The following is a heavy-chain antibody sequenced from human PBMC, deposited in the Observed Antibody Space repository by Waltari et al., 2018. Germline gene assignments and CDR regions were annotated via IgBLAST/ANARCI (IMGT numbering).Heavy chain of an antibody. D-gene: IGHD2-21*01. Sequence: QVQLVQSGAEVKKPGSSVKVSCKASGSSFSSYAISWVPQATGQGLEWMGGIIPIFGTANYAQKFQGRVTITADESTSTAYMELSSLRSEDTAVYYCARDAGGHKSLIWGQGSMVTVSS. J-gene: IGHJ3*02. CDR3: ARDAGGHKSLI. CDR1: GSSFSSYA. V-gene: IGHV1-69*13. CDR2: IIPIFGTA.